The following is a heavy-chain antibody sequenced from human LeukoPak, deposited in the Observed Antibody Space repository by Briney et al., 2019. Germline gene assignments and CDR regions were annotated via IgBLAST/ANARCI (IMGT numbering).Heavy chain of an antibody. J-gene: IGHJ4*02. CDR1: GFTFSSYS. Sequence: GGSLRLSCAASGFTFSSYSMNWVRQAPGKGLEWVSSISSSSSYIYYAGSVKGRFTISRDNAKNSLYLQMNSLRAEDTAVYYCARGTEQWPRVFDYWGQGTLVTVSS. CDR2: ISSSSSYI. CDR3: ARGTEQWPRVFDY. D-gene: IGHD6-19*01. V-gene: IGHV3-21*01.